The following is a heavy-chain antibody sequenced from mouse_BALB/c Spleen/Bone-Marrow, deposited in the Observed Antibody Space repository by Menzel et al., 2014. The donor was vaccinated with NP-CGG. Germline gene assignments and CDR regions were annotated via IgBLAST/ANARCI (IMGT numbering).Heavy chain of an antibody. CDR2: IYPSDSYT. J-gene: IGHJ3*01. CDR1: GYTFTSYW. Sequence: QVQLQQSGAELVRPGASVQLSCKASGYTFTSYWINWVKQRPGQGLEWIGNIYPSDSYTNYNQKFKDKATLTVDKSSSTAYMQLSSPTSEDSAVYYCTRDGSPFAYWRQGTLVTGSA. D-gene: IGHD2-3*01. V-gene: IGHV1-69*02. CDR3: TRDGSPFAY.